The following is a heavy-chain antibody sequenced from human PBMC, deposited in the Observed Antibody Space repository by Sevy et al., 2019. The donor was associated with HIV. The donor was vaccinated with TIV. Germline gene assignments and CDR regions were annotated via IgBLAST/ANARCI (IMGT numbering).Heavy chain of an antibody. Sequence: ASVKVYCKVSGYTLTALSMHWVRQAPGKGLEWMGGFDEDGEIMYAQKFQGRVTMTEDTSTDTAYMELSSLRSEDTAMYYCATDIVVGRDYWGQGTLVTVSS. CDR2: FDEDGEI. V-gene: IGHV1-24*01. CDR3: ATDIVVGRDY. D-gene: IGHD2-2*01. J-gene: IGHJ4*02. CDR1: GYTLTALS.